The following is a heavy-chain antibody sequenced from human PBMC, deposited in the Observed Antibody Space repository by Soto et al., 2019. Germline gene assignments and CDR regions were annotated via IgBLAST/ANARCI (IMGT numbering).Heavy chain of an antibody. CDR1: GFTFGNYA. CDR2: IRNQTYSGAT. CDR3: TRAESPNIAYFFDY. Sequence: GGSLRLSCTASGFTFGNYAINWVRQAPGKGLGWVGLIRNQTYSGATEYAASMKGRFTISRDDSKNIAYLQMNSLKTEDSAVYYCTRAESPNIAYFFDYWGQGTRVTVS. V-gene: IGHV3-49*04. J-gene: IGHJ4*02.